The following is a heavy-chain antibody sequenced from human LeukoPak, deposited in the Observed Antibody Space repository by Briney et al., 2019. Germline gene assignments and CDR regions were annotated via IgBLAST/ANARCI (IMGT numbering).Heavy chain of an antibody. J-gene: IGHJ4*02. CDR2: ISGSGGST. Sequence: GGSLRLSCAASGFTFSSYAMSWVRQAPGKGLEWVSAISGSGGSTYYADSVKGRFTISRDSSTNTLYLQMNSLRAEDTAVYYCARDRVAVVRGVSALDYWGQGTLVTVSS. CDR1: GFTFSSYA. CDR3: ARDRVAVVRGVSALDY. V-gene: IGHV3-23*01. D-gene: IGHD3-10*01.